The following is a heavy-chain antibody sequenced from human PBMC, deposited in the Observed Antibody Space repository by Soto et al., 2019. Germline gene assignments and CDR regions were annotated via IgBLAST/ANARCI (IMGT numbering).Heavy chain of an antibody. V-gene: IGHV3-33*01. J-gene: IGHJ4*02. D-gene: IGHD1-20*01. CDR2: IWYDGSEK. CDR1: GFTFSSNG. CDR3: ARWGYNKKLDY. Sequence: QVQLEQSGGGVVQPGRSLRLSCAASGFTFSSNGMHWVRQAPGKGLEWVAVIWYDGSEKYYADSAKGRFTISRDNSKNTLYLQMNSLRAEDTAVYYCARWGYNKKLDYWGQGTLVTVSS.